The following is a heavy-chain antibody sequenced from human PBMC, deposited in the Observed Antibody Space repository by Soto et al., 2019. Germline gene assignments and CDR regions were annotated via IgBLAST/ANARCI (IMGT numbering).Heavy chain of an antibody. Sequence: EAQLVESGGGLVQPGRSLRLSCVASGFTFDDYAIHWVRQAPGKGLEWVSGISWNGAATGYADSVKGRFTISRDNAKNSLYLQMSSLRTDDTAIYYCANLPLYGSGFDCWGQGTLVTVSS. D-gene: IGHD3-10*01. V-gene: IGHV3-9*01. J-gene: IGHJ4*02. CDR1: GFTFDDYA. CDR2: ISWNGAAT. CDR3: ANLPLYGSGFDC.